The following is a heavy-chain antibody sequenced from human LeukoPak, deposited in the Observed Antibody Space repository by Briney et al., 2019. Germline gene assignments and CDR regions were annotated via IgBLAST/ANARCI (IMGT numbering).Heavy chain of an antibody. CDR3: ARVRGYYDSSGYDY. V-gene: IGHV4-59*01. CDR2: IYYSGST. CDR1: GASISSYY. J-gene: IGHJ4*02. D-gene: IGHD3-22*01. Sequence: SETLSLTCTVSGASISSYYWSWIRQPPGKGLEWIGYIYYSGSTNYNPALKSRVTISEDTSKNQISLKLSSVTAADTAVYYCARVRGYYDSSGYDYWGPGTLVTVSS.